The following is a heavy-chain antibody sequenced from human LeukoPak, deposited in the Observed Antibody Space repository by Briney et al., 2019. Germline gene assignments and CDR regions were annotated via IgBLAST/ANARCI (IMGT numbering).Heavy chain of an antibody. CDR2: IYNRGST. Sequence: SETLSLTCTVSGGSISSYYWSWIRQPPGKGLEWIGYIYNRGSTNYNPSLKSRVTISVDTSKNQFSLKLRSVTAADTAVYHCARDRPGIAVAGDAFDIWGQGTMVTVSS. V-gene: IGHV4-59*01. J-gene: IGHJ3*02. D-gene: IGHD6-19*01. CDR1: GGSISSYY. CDR3: ARDRPGIAVAGDAFDI.